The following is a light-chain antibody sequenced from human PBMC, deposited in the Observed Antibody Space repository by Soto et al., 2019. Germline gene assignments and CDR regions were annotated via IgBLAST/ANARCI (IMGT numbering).Light chain of an antibody. CDR3: QQYSNWPFT. J-gene: IGKJ2*01. CDR2: GAS. Sequence: EIVMTQSPATLSVSPGGRATLSCRASQSISSNLAWYQQKPGQAPRLLIYGASTRVTGIPARVSGSGSGTEFSLTISSLQSEDCAVYYCQQYSNWPFTFGQGTNLEIK. V-gene: IGKV3-15*01. CDR1: QSISSN.